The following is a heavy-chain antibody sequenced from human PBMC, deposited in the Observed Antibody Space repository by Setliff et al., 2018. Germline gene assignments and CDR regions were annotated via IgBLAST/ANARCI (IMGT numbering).Heavy chain of an antibody. J-gene: IGHJ4*02. D-gene: IGHD3-10*01. CDR1: GGSISSGGFY. Sequence: SETLSLTCSVSGGSISSGGFYWSWIRQSAGRGLEWIGHFHTGGATDYNRSLKSRVTISLDSSKNQFSLRLSSVTAADAAVCFCARESATIGEFPLYYFDKWGQGIPVTVSS. CDR3: ARESATIGEFPLYYFDK. V-gene: IGHV4-61*09. CDR2: FHTGGAT.